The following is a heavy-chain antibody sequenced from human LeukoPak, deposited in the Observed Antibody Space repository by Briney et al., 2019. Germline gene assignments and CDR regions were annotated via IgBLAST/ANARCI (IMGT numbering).Heavy chain of an antibody. J-gene: IGHJ6*02. V-gene: IGHV1-8*01. CDR2: MNPNSGNP. CDR3: ARGQGLEWLLYLGYYYYGMDV. Sequence: ASVKVSCKASGYTFTSYDINWVRQATGQGLEWMGWMNPNSGNPGYAQKFQGRVTMTRNTSISTAYMELSSLRSEDTAVYYCARGQGLEWLLYLGYYYYGMDVWGQGTTVTVSS. D-gene: IGHD3-3*01. CDR1: GYTFTSYD.